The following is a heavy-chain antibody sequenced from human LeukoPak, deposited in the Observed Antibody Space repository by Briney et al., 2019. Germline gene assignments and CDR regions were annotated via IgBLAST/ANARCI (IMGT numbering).Heavy chain of an antibody. D-gene: IGHD4-17*01. J-gene: IGHJ4*02. CDR2: IRAYNGNT. Sequence: ASVKVSCKASGYTFTSHGISWVRQAPGQGLEWMGWIRAYNGNTNYAQKLQGRVTMTTDTSTSTAYMELRSLRSDDTAVYYCARVGYYGDYLDYWGQGTLVTVSS. CDR1: GYTFTSHG. CDR3: ARVGYYGDYLDY. V-gene: IGHV1-18*01.